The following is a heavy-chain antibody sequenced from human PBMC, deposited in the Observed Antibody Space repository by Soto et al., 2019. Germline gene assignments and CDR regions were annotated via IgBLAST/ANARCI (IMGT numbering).Heavy chain of an antibody. J-gene: IGHJ6*02. CDR3: ANSHTRIQLWLGYYYGMDV. CDR2: ISYDGSNK. D-gene: IGHD5-18*01. CDR1: GFTFSSYG. V-gene: IGHV3-30*18. Sequence: PGGSLRLSCAASGFTFSSYGMHWVRQAPGKGLEWVAVISYDGSNKYYADSVKGRFTISRDNSKNTLYLQMNSLRAEDTAVYYCANSHTRIQLWLGYYYGMDVWGQGTTVTVSS.